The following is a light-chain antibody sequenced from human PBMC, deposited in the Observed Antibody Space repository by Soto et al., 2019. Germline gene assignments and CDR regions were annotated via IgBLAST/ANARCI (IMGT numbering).Light chain of an antibody. J-gene: IGLJ2*01. Sequence: QSVLTQPRSVSGAPGQRVTISCTGSSSNIGAGYDVHWYQQLPGTAPKLLINANINRPSGVPDRFSASKSDTSASLAITGLQAEDEADYYCHSYDNSLTVIFGGGTKLTVL. CDR1: SSNIGAGYD. CDR3: HSYDNSLTVI. V-gene: IGLV1-40*01. CDR2: ANI.